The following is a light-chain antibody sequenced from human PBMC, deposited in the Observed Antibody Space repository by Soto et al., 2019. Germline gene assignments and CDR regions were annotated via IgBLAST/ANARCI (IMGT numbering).Light chain of an antibody. V-gene: IGLV2-23*02. CDR2: EVT. CDR1: SSDVGSYNL. Sequence: QSALTQPASVSGSPGQSITISCTGTSSDVGSYNLVSWYQQHPGKAPKLMIYEVTKRPSGVSNRFSGSKSGNTASLTISGLQAEDEADYYCCSYAVSGTFVVFGGGTKLTVL. CDR3: CSYAVSGTFVV. J-gene: IGLJ2*01.